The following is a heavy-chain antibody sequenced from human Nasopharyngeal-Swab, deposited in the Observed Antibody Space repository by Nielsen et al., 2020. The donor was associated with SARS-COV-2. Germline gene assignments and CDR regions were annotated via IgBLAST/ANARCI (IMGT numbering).Heavy chain of an antibody. Sequence: GGSLRLSCAASGFTFSSYEMNWVRQAPGQGLEWVSYISSSGSTIYYADSVKGRFTISRDNAKNSLYLQMNSLRAEDTAVYYCARDVRYSSSFGYYGMDVWGQGTTVTVSS. J-gene: IGHJ6*02. CDR2: ISSSGSTI. CDR1: GFTFSSYE. CDR3: ARDVRYSSSFGYYGMDV. V-gene: IGHV3-48*03. D-gene: IGHD6-13*01.